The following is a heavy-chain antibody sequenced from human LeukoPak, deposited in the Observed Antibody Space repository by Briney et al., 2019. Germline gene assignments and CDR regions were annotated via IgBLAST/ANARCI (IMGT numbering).Heavy chain of an antibody. CDR3: VRQAVSGDSGIAY. CDR2: INPDGSSS. V-gene: IGHV3-74*01. Sequence: PGGSLRLSCAASGFTFSTYWMHWVRQAPGKGLEWVSRINPDGSSSNYADSVKGRFTMSRDNAKSMVYLQMDGLRAEDTAVFSCVRQAVSGDSGIAYWGRGVLVTVSS. CDR1: GFTFSTYW. J-gene: IGHJ4*02. D-gene: IGHD4-17*01.